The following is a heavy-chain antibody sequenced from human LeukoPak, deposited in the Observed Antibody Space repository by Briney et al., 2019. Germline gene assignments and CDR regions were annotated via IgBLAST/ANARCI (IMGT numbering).Heavy chain of an antibody. CDR2: IYHSGST. J-gene: IGHJ5*02. Sequence: SETLSLTCTVSGYSISSGYYWGWIRQPPGKGLEWIGSIYHSGSTYYNPSLKSRVTISVDTSKNQFSLKLSSVTAADTAVYYCARGGLFVVVAAATFNNWFDPWGQGTLVTVSS. D-gene: IGHD2-15*01. CDR1: GYSISSGYY. V-gene: IGHV4-38-2*02. CDR3: ARGGLFVVVAAATFNNWFDP.